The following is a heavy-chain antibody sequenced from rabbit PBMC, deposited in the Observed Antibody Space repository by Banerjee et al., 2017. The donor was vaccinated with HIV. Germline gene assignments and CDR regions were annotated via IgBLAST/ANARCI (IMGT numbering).Heavy chain of an antibody. J-gene: IGHJ6*01. V-gene: IGHV1S45*01. D-gene: IGHD7-1*01. Sequence: QEHLVESGGGLVQPGGSLKLSCKASGFSFSVKYVMCWVRQAPGKGLEWIACINTSSGNTVYANWAKCRFTISRTSSTTVTLQMTSLPAADPATYFCARDLAAVTGWNFGLWGPGTLVTVS. CDR2: INTSSGNT. CDR3: ARDLAAVTGWNFGL. CDR1: GFSFSVKYV.